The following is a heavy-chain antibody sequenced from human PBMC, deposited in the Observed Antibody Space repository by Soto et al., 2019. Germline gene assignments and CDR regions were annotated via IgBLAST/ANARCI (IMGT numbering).Heavy chain of an antibody. CDR3: ARVRILSGRFQSIDY. D-gene: IGHD3-16*01. V-gene: IGHV5-51*01. Sequence: GESLEISCEDSGYRFTSYWIAWVRQMPGKGLERMGIVYFDAANKKNRPAFEGQVTISADKTPNSTYLQRTSLRASDTDMYYCARVRILSGRFQSIDYWGQGTQVTVSS. CDR2: VYFDAANK. CDR1: GYRFTSYW. J-gene: IGHJ4*02.